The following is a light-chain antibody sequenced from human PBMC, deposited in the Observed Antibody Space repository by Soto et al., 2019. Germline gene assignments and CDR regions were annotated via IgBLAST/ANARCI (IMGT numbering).Light chain of an antibody. CDR2: DAS. CDR3: QQHNSFSIT. V-gene: IGKV1-5*01. J-gene: IGKJ5*01. CDR1: QSISTW. Sequence: DIQMTQSPSTLSASVGDRVTITCRASQSISTWLAWYQQKPGEAPKLLIYDASALPRGVPSRFSGSGSGTEFTLTINSLQADDFATYYCQQHNSFSITFGQGARLEIK.